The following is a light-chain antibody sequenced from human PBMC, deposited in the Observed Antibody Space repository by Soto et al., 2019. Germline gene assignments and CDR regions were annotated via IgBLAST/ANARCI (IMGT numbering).Light chain of an antibody. CDR1: QSVSSSY. J-gene: IGKJ1*01. CDR3: QQYGSLSWT. V-gene: IGKV3-20*01. Sequence: EIVLKQSPGTLSMSPGERATLSCRASQSVSSSYLAWYQQKPGQAPRLLIYGASNRATGIPDRFSGSGSGTDFTLTISRLEPEDFAVYYCQQYGSLSWTFGQGTKV. CDR2: GAS.